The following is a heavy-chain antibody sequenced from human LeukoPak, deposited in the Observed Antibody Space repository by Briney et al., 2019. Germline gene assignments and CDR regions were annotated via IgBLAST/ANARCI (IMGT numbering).Heavy chain of an antibody. D-gene: IGHD4/OR15-4a*01. CDR1: GFTFSDYY. Sequence: GGSLRLSCAASGFTFSDYYMSWIRQAPGKGLEWASYTSSSGSTIYYSDSVKGRFTISRDNSKNTLYLQMNSLRAEDTAVYYCARRAGAYSHPYDYWGQGTLATVSS. CDR2: TSSSGSTI. V-gene: IGHV3-11*01. CDR3: ARRAGAYSHPYDY. J-gene: IGHJ4*02.